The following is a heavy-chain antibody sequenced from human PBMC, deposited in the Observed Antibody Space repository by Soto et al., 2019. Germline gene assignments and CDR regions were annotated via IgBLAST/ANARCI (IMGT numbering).Heavy chain of an antibody. CDR2: IIPIFGIA. Sequence: QVQLVQSGAEVKKPGSSVKVSCKASGGTFSSYAISWARQAPGQGLEWMGGIIPIFGIANYEQKVQGRVKITADEATSTAYMELSSLRTEDTSVYYCGGTQVCRDTSCPQNFYYCAGMDVLGHWTRVTVSS. CDR1: GGTFSSYA. D-gene: IGHD2-2*01. J-gene: IGHJ6*02. V-gene: IGHV1-69*01. CDR3: GGTQVCRDTSCPQNFYYCAGMDV.